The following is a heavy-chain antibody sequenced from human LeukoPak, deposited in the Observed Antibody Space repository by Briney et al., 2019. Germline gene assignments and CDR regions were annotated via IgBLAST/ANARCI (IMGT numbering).Heavy chain of an antibody. D-gene: IGHD3-16*01. CDR3: ASALGAFDI. CDR1: GGSFSSYY. Sequence: SETLSLTCAVYGGSFSSYYWSWIRQPPGKGLEWIGYIYYSGSTNYNPSLKSRVTISVDTSKNQFSLKLSSVTAADTAVYYCASALGAFDIWGQGTMVTVSS. V-gene: IGHV4-59*01. J-gene: IGHJ3*02. CDR2: IYYSGST.